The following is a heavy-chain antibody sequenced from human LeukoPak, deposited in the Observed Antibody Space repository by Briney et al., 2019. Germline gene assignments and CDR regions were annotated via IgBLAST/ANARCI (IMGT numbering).Heavy chain of an antibody. CDR2: ISGSRGST. CDR3: AKGGIRRLVGLPLGYYYYMDV. CDR1: GFTFSSYA. D-gene: IGHD6-19*01. V-gene: IGHV3-23*01. J-gene: IGHJ6*03. Sequence: TGWSLRLSCAASGFTFSSYAMSWVRQAPGKGLERVSAISGSRGSTYYADSVKGRFTISRDNSKNTLYLQMNSLRAEDTAVYYCAKGGIRRLVGLPLGYYYYMDVWGKGTTVTVSS.